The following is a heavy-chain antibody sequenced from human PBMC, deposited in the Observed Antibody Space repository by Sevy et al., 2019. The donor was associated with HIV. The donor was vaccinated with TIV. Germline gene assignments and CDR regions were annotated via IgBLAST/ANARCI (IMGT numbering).Heavy chain of an antibody. D-gene: IGHD4-17*01. V-gene: IGHV3-23*01. CDR1: GFTFSSYA. CDR2: ISGSGGST. J-gene: IGHJ4*02. Sequence: GGSLRLSCAASGFTFSSYAMSWVRQAPGKGLEWVSAISGSGGSTYYADSVKGRFTISRDNSKNTLYLQMNSLRAEDTAVYYCAKGLHIHLTVPDYFDYWGQATLVTVSS. CDR3: AKGLHIHLTVPDYFDY.